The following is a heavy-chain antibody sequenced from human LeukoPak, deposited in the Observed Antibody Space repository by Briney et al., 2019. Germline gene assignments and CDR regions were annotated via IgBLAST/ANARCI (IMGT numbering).Heavy chain of an antibody. V-gene: IGHV3-53*01. D-gene: IGHD3-10*01. CDR2: IYSGGNT. J-gene: IGHJ6*03. Sequence: GGSLRLSCTVSGFTVSSNSWSWVRQAPGKGLEWVSFIYSGGNTHYSDSVKGRFTISRDNSKNTLYLQMNSLRAEDTAVYYCAAKGSGSYYLVDYYYYYMDVWGKGTTVTISS. CDR3: AAKGSGSYYLVDYYYYYMDV. CDR1: GFTVSSNS.